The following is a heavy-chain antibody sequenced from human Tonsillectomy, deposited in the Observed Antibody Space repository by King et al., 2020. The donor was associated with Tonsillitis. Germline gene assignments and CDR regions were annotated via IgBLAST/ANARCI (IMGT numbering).Heavy chain of an antibody. V-gene: IGHV3-30*18. D-gene: IGHD3-9*01. CDR3: AKDLSGSH. CDR2: ISYDGNNE. Sequence: VQLVESGGGVVQPGRSLRLSCAASGFTFSNYGMHWVRQAPGKGLEWVAVISYDGNNEYYADSVKGRFTISRDDAKNTLYLQMNSLRAEDTAVYYCAKDLSGSHWGQGTLVTVSS. CDR1: GFTFSNYG. J-gene: IGHJ4*02.